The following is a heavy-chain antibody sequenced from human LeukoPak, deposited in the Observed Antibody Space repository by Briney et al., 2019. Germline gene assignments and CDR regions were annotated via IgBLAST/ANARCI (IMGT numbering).Heavy chain of an antibody. D-gene: IGHD3-22*01. J-gene: IGHJ4*02. CDR3: ARGLGPMSPSLDY. V-gene: IGHV4-34*01. CDR1: GESFSYNY. CDR2: INHSGRV. Sequence: SQTLSLTCAVSGESFSYNYWTWVRQPPGKGLEWLGDINHSGRVNYRPSLKSRVTISADTSKSQFSLKLNAVTAADTAVYYCARGLGPMSPSLDYWGQGSLVTVSS.